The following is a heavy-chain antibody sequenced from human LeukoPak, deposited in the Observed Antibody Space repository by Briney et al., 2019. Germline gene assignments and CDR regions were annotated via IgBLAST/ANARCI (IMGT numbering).Heavy chain of an antibody. CDR3: ARGSLIPDPKRASV. Sequence: SQTLSLTCTVSGGSVSSGSYYWNWIRQPAGKGLEWIGRIYTSGSPNYNPSLKTRVTISLDTSKNQFSLKLSSVTAADTAVYYCARGSLIPDPKRASVWGQGVLVTVSS. CDR2: IYTSGSP. V-gene: IGHV4-61*02. D-gene: IGHD2-8*01. CDR1: GGSVSSGSYY. J-gene: IGHJ4*02.